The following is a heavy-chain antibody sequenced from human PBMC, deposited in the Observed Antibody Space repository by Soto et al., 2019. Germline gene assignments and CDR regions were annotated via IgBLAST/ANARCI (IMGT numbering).Heavy chain of an antibody. V-gene: IGHV4-4*07. J-gene: IGHJ4*02. CDR2: IYSSGET. CDR1: GYSISLGYY. CDR3: ARASQCKSYFGCFAWLDY. Sequence: ETLSLTCAVSGYSISLGYYWAWVRQPAGKGLEWIGRIYSSGETNYNPSLTGRVIMSLDTSKNQFSLQLTSVTAADTAVYYCARASQCKSYFGCFAWLDYWGQGTLVTVSS. D-gene: IGHD3-9*01.